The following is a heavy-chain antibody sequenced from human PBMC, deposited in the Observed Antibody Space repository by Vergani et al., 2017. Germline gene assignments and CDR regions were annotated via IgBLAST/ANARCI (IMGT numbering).Heavy chain of an antibody. CDR2: IDWDDDK. Sequence: QVTLKESGPALVKPTQTLTLTCTFSGFSLSTSGMRVSWIRQPPVKALEWLARIDWDDDKFYSTSLKTRLTISKDTSKNQVVLTMTNMDPVETATYYCARSTNWGSTGFDYWGQGTLVTVSS. CDR1: GFSLSTSGMR. J-gene: IGHJ4*02. CDR3: ARSTNWGSTGFDY. V-gene: IGHV2-70*04. D-gene: IGHD7-27*01.